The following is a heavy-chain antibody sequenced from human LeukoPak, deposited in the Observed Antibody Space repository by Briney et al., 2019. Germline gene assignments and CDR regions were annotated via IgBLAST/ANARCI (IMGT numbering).Heavy chain of an antibody. D-gene: IGHD3-10*01. CDR3: ARDATYYHGSGSYAWFDP. V-gene: IGHV4-59*01. CDR2: IYYSGST. Sequence: PSETLSLTCTVSGGSISSYYWSWIRRPPGKGLEWIGYIYYSGSTNYNPSLKSRVTISVDTSKNQFSLKLSSVTAADTAVYYCARDATYYHGSGSYAWFDPWGQGTLVTVSS. J-gene: IGHJ5*02. CDR1: GGSISSYY.